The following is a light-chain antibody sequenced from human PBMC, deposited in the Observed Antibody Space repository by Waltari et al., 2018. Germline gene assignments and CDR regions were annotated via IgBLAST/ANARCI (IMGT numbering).Light chain of an antibody. CDR1: QTVTSNY. CDR3: QQYASSRT. J-gene: IGKJ1*01. Sequence: DIVLAQSPGTLSLSPGERATLSCRASQTVTSNYLSWYQQKPGQAPRLLIFGASSRATGIPDRFSGSGSGTDFTLTITRLEPKDFAVYYCQQYASSRTFGQGTRVEIK. V-gene: IGKV3-20*01. CDR2: GAS.